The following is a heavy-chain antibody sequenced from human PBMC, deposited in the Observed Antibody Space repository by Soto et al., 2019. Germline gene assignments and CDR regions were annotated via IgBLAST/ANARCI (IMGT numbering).Heavy chain of an antibody. Sequence: GGSLRLSCAASGFTFSSYGMHWVRQAPGKWLEWVAVISYDGSNKYYADSVKGRFTISRDNSKNTLYLQMNSLRAEDTAVYYCAKDWITGTTLYVHWAQRT. CDR3: AKDWITGTTLYVH. D-gene: IGHD1-7*01. CDR1: GFTFSSYG. J-gene: IGHJ1*01. CDR2: ISYDGSNK. V-gene: IGHV3-30*18.